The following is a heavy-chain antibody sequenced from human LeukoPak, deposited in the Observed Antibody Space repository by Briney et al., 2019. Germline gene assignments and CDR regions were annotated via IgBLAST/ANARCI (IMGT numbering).Heavy chain of an antibody. J-gene: IGHJ4*02. CDR2: IYYSGST. V-gene: IGHV4-59*08. D-gene: IGHD2-21*01. CDR1: GGSISSYY. CDR3: ARSIPSYFDY. Sequence: PSETLSLTCTVSGGSISSYYWSWIRQPPGKGLEWIGYIYYSGSTNYNPSLKGRVTISVDTSKNQFSLKLSSVTAADTAVYYCARSIPSYFDYWGQGTLVTVSS.